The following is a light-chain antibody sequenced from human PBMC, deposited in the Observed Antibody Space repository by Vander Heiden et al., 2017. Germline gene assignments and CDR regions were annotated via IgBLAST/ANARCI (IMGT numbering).Light chain of an antibody. J-gene: IGLJ1*01. Sequence: SYVLTQPPSVSVAPGQTAKITWGGNNIGTKTVHWYQQRPGQAPVLVIYDDSDRPSGIPERFSGSNSGNAATLTISRVEAGDEADYYCQVWDSTTDHHVFATGTKVTVL. CDR3: QVWDSTTDHHV. V-gene: IGLV3-21*02. CDR2: DDS. CDR1: NIGTKT.